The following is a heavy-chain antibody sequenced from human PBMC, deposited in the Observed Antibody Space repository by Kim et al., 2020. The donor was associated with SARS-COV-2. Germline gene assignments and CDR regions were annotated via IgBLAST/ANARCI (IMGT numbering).Heavy chain of an antibody. V-gene: IGHV1-2*02. Sequence: QKFQGRVTMTRDTSISTAYMELSRLRSDDTAVYYCASGYSSGWYVGYFDYWGQGTLVTVSS. CDR3: ASGYSSGWYVGYFDY. J-gene: IGHJ4*02. D-gene: IGHD6-19*01.